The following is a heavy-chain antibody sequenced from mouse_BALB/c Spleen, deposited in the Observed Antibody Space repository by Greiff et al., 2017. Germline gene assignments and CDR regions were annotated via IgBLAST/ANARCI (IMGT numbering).Heavy chain of an antibody. Sequence: VQLQESGPGLVKPSQSLSLTCTVTGYSITSDYAWNWIRQFPGNKLEWRGYISYSGSTSYNPSLKSRISITRDTSKNQFFLQLNSVTTEDTATYYCARPYYGNYAWFAYWGQGTLVTVSA. CDR3: ARPYYGNYAWFAY. CDR2: ISYSGST. D-gene: IGHD2-10*01. J-gene: IGHJ3*01. CDR1: GYSITSDYA. V-gene: IGHV3-2*02.